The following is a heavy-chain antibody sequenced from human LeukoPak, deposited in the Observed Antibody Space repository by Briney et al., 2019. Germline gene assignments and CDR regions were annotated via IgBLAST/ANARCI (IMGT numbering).Heavy chain of an antibody. V-gene: IGHV4-59*01. D-gene: IGHD6-6*01. Sequence: LSETLSLTCTVSGGSISSYYWSWIRQPPGKGLGWIGYIYYSGGTNYNPSLQSRVTISVDTSKNQFSLKLSSVTAADTAVYYCAREAWQGLVHHYYYMDVWGKGTTVTVSS. CDR2: IYYSGGT. J-gene: IGHJ6*03. CDR3: AREAWQGLVHHYYYMDV. CDR1: GGSISSYY.